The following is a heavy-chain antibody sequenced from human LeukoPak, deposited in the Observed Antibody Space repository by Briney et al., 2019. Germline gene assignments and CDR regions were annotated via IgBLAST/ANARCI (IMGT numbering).Heavy chain of an antibody. J-gene: IGHJ6*02. D-gene: IGHD5-18*01. Sequence: PGRSLTLSCVTSGFTFGDHATSWVRQAPGKGLEWVGFIRSKAYRGTTEYAASVKDRFIISRDDSRSIAYLQMNSLRTEDTALYYCTRGPIQLWMHNAMDVWGQGTMVTVSS. CDR1: GFTFGDHA. CDR3: TRGPIQLWMHNAMDV. CDR2: IRSKAYRGTT. V-gene: IGHV3-49*04.